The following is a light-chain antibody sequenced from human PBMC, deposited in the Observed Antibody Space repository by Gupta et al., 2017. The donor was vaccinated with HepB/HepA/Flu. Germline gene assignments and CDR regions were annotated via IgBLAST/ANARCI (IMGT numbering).Light chain of an antibody. V-gene: IGLV3-1*01. CDR2: QDS. CDR3: QAWDSSTYVV. Sequence: SYELTQPPSVSVSPGQTPSITCSGDKLGDKSACWYQQKPGQSPVLVIYQDSKRPSGIPERFSGSNSGNTATLTISGTQAMDEADYYCQAWDSSTYVVFGGGTKLTVL. CDR1: KLGDKS. J-gene: IGLJ2*01.